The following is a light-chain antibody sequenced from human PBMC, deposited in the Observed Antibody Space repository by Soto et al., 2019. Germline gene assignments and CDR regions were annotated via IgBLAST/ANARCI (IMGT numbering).Light chain of an antibody. CDR2: SAS. V-gene: IGKV1-39*01. J-gene: IGKJ2*01. CDR1: QSISSF. Sequence: DIQMTQSPSSLSASLGDRVTITCRASQSISSFLNWYQQKAGKAPKLLIYSASTLQSGVSSRFSGSGSGRDFTLTISSLQPEDIATYFCQESYSSPPTFGQGTKLEIK. CDR3: QESYSSPPT.